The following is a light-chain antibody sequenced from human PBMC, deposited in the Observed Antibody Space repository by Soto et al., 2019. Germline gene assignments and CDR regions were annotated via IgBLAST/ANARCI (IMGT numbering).Light chain of an antibody. CDR3: QQHGNSPWT. Sequence: EIVLTQSPGTLSLFPGDRATLSCRTSQSVSSSYLSWYQQKPGQAPRVLIYGASTRATGIPDRFSGSGSGTDFTLTISRLEPEDFAVYYCQQHGNSPWTFGQGTKVEIK. CDR1: QSVSSSY. J-gene: IGKJ1*01. CDR2: GAS. V-gene: IGKV3-20*01.